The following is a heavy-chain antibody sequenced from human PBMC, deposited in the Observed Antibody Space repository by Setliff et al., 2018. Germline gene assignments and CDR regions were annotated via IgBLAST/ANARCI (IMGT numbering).Heavy chain of an antibody. V-gene: IGHV4-4*07. CDR2: IYGGGAT. CDR3: RLWSHNYRNDY. Sequence: PSETLSLTCSVSGDPIDSYYWSWVRQSAGRGLEWIGRIYGGGATNYNPSLKARLTLSVDNSKNQFSLQLTSVTAADTAVYYCRLWSHNYRNDYCGQGTLVTVSS. CDR1: GDPIDSYY. D-gene: IGHD3-16*01. J-gene: IGHJ4*02.